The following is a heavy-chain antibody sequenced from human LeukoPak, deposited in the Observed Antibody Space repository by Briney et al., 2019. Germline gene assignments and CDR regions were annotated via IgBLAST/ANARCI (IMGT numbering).Heavy chain of an antibody. CDR2: IIPIFGTA. Sequence: ASVKVSCKASGGTFSSYAISWVRQAPGQGLEWMGRIIPIFGTANYAQKFQGRATITTDESTSTAYMELSSLRSEDTAVYYCATDDVVATRENWGQGTLVTVSS. D-gene: IGHD5-12*01. V-gene: IGHV1-69*05. CDR1: GGTFSSYA. CDR3: ATDDVVATREN. J-gene: IGHJ4*02.